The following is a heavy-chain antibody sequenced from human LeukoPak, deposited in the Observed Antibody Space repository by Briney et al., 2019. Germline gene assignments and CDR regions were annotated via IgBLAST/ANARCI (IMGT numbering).Heavy chain of an antibody. Sequence: KASETLSLTCTVSGGSISSGAYYWNWIRQHPGKGLEWIGYIYYTGSTYYNPSLKSRVTISIDTSKHQFSLKLSSVTAADTAVYYCARDTVNPVYHYYGMDVWGQGTTVTVSS. V-gene: IGHV4-31*03. CDR3: ARDTVNPVYHYYGMDV. J-gene: IGHJ6*02. CDR1: GGSISSGAYY. D-gene: IGHD4-17*01. CDR2: IYYTGST.